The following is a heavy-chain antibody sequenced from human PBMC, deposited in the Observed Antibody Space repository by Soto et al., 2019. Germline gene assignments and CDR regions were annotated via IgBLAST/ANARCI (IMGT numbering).Heavy chain of an antibody. D-gene: IGHD3-10*01. J-gene: IGHJ4*02. CDR1: GFTFSNAW. Sequence: PGGSLRLSCAASGFTFSNAWMSWVRQAPGKGLEWVGRSKSKPDGGTTDYAAPVKGRFTISRDDSRNTLYLQMNSLKAEDAAVYYCTTDRAIGVNPLFDYWGQGTLVTVSS. CDR3: TTDRAIGVNPLFDY. CDR2: SKSKPDGGTT. V-gene: IGHV3-15*05.